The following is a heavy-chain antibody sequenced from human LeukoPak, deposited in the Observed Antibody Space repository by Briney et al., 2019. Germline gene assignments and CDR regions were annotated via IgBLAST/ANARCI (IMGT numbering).Heavy chain of an antibody. J-gene: IGHJ3*02. D-gene: IGHD5-18*01. CDR1: GFTFSSYW. Sequence: GGSLRLSCAASGFTFSSYWMSWVRQAPGKGLEWVANIKQDGSEKYYVDSVKGRSTISRDNAKNSLYLQMNSLRAEDTAVYYCAREGAAGDIQLYAFDIWGQGTMVTVSS. CDR2: IKQDGSEK. V-gene: IGHV3-7*01. CDR3: AREGAAGDIQLYAFDI.